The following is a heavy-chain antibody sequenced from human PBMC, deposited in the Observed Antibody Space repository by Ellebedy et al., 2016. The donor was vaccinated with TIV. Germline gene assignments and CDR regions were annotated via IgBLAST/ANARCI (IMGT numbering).Heavy chain of an antibody. J-gene: IGHJ4*02. CDR2: IDPTDSYT. Sequence: GASLKISCKGSGYIFTDYWITWVRQMPGKGLEWLGRIDPTDSYTTYSPSFQGHVTISVDRSISTAYLQWSGLKASDTATYYCARDRSETSYNYKSDYWGQGTRVTVSS. CDR1: GYIFTDYW. CDR3: ARDRSETSYNYKSDY. V-gene: IGHV5-10-1*01. D-gene: IGHD3-16*01.